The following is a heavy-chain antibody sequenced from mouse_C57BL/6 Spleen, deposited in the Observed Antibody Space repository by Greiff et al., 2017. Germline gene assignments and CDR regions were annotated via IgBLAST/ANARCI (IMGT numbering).Heavy chain of an antibody. CDR1: GYTFTDYY. J-gene: IGHJ2*01. Sequence: VKLQESGAELVRPGASVKLSCKASGYTFTDYYINWVKQRPGQGLEWIARIYPGSGNTYYNEKFKGKATLTAEKSSSTAYMQLSSLTSEDSAVYFCARGDYGNYEDYWGQGTTLTVSS. D-gene: IGHD2-1*01. V-gene: IGHV1-76*01. CDR3: ARGDYGNYEDY. CDR2: IYPGSGNT.